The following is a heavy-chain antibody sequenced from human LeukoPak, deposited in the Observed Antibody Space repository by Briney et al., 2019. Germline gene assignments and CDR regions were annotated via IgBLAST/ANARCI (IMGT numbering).Heavy chain of an antibody. CDR2: ISDNGGST. D-gene: IGHD1-7*01. Sequence: PGVSLRLSCGYWGFTFSSYAMSWVRQVPGKGLEGVSGISDNGGSTYYADSAKGRFTISRDNSKNTLYLQMNSLRFEDTAIYYCASRQGLGWNYVNWGQGTLVTVSS. CDR3: ASRQGLGWNYVN. CDR1: GFTFSSYA. J-gene: IGHJ4*02. V-gene: IGHV3-23*01.